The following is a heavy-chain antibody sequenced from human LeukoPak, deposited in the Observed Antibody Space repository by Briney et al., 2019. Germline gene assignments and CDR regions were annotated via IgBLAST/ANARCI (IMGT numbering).Heavy chain of an antibody. CDR2: ICGGGGST. V-gene: IGHV3-23*01. J-gene: IGHJ4*02. CDR3: AKDIYYDSSGYRGYFDY. D-gene: IGHD3-22*01. CDR1: GFTFSSYA. Sequence: GGSLRLSCAASGFTFSSYAMSWVRQAPGKGLEWLSVICGGGGSTYYADSVKGRFTISRDNSKNTLYLQMNSLRAEDTAVYYCAKDIYYDSSGYRGYFDYWGQGTLVTVSS.